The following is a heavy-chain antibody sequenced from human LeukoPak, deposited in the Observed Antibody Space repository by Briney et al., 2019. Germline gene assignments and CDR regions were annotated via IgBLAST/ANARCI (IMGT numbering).Heavy chain of an antibody. CDR2: ISSSSSYI. Sequence: PGGSLRLSCAASGFTFSSYSMNWVRQAPGKGLEWVSSISSSSSYIYYADSVKGRFTISRDNAKNSLYLQMNSLRAEDTAVYYCARDDSRGDSGYDFFYYYYGMDVWGQGTTVTVSS. CDR1: GFTFSSYS. CDR3: ARDDSRGDSGYDFFYYYYGMDV. D-gene: IGHD5-12*01. V-gene: IGHV3-21*01. J-gene: IGHJ6*02.